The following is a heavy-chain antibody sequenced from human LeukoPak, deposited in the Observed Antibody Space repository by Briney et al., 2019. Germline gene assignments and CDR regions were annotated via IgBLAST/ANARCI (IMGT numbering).Heavy chain of an antibody. D-gene: IGHD3-10*01. V-gene: IGHV4-34*01. CDR2: INHSGST. Sequence: PSETLSPTCAVYGGSFSGYYWSWIRQPPGEGLEWIGEINHSGSTNYNLSLKSRVTISVDTSKNQFSLKLSSVTAADTAVYYCARNSYYYGSGSYYAYYYYYGMDVWGQETTVTVSS. CDR3: ARNSYYYGSGSYYAYYYYYGMDV. J-gene: IGHJ6*02. CDR1: GGSFSGYY.